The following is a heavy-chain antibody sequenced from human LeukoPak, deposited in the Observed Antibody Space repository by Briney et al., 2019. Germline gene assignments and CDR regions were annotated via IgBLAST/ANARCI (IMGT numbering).Heavy chain of an antibody. CDR2: IRSKANSYAT. CDR1: GFTFSGSA. Sequence: GGSLRLSCAASGFTFSGSAMHWVRQASGRGLEWVGRIRSKANSYATAYAASVKVRFTISRDDSKNTAYLQMNSLRAEDTAVYYCARGGYSSGWYAGFYYYMDVWGKGTTVTVSS. V-gene: IGHV3-73*01. D-gene: IGHD6-19*01. CDR3: ARGGYSSGWYAGFYYYMDV. J-gene: IGHJ6*03.